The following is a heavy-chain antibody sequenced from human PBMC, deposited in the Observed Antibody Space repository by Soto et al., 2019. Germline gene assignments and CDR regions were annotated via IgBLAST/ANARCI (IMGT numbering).Heavy chain of an antibody. D-gene: IGHD4-17*01. CDR2: IGTAGDT. CDR1: GFTFSSYD. V-gene: IGHV3-13*01. Sequence: GGSLRLSCAASGFTFSSYDMHWVRQATGKGLEWVSAIGTAGDTYYPGSVKGRFTISRENAKNSLYLQMNSLRAGDTAVYYCARGSFGDYDYFDYWGQGTLVTVSS. J-gene: IGHJ4*02. CDR3: ARGSFGDYDYFDY.